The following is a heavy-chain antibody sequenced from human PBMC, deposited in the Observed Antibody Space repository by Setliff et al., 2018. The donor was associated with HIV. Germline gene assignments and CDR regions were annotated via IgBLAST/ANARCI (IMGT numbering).Heavy chain of an antibody. CDR3: ARPTTGVGGGAAFDI. CDR1: GGSVSSRGYY. D-gene: IGHD2-8*01. CDR2: ILYGGNT. V-gene: IGHV4-39*02. J-gene: IGHJ3*02. Sequence: ETLSLTCTVSGGSVSSRGYYWGWIRQPPGKGPEWIANILYGGNTYYNPSLKSRVTISVDTSKNHFSLKLNSVTATDTAVYFCARPTTGVGGGAAFDIWGQGTMVTVSS.